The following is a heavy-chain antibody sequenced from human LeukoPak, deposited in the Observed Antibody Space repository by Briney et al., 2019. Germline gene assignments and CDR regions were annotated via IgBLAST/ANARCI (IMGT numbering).Heavy chain of an antibody. D-gene: IGHD6-19*01. CDR2: INHSGST. Sequence: SETLSLTCAVYGGSFSGYYWSWIRQPPGKGLEWIGEINHSGSTNYNPSLKSRVTISVDTSKNQFSLKLSSVTAADTAVYYCARVPRVAVAAPRRNFDYWGQGTLVTVSS. CDR1: GGSFSGYY. CDR3: ARVPRVAVAAPRRNFDY. V-gene: IGHV4-34*01. J-gene: IGHJ4*02.